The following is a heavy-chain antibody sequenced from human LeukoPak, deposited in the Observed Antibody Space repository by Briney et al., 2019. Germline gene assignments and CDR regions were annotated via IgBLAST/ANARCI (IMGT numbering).Heavy chain of an antibody. V-gene: IGHV1-24*01. J-gene: IGHJ6*02. CDR3: ATLGGLGSYRSNYYYYYYGMDV. Sequence: GASVKVSCKVSGYTLTELSMHWVRQAPGKGLEWMGGFDPEDGETIYAQKSQGRVTMTEDTSTDTAYMELSSLRSEDTAVYYCATLGGLGSYRSNYYYYYYGMDVWGQGTTVTVSS. CDR2: FDPEDGET. CDR1: GYTLTELS. D-gene: IGHD3-16*02.